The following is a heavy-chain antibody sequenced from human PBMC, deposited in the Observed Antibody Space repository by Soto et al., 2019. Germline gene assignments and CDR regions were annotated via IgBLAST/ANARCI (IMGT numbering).Heavy chain of an antibody. CDR1: GGSISSYY. CDR3: ARDSRDFWSGYTYYYGMDV. Sequence: PSETLSLTCTVSGGSISSYYWSWIRQPPGKGLEWIGYIYYSGSTNYNPSLKSRVTISVDTSKNQFSLKLSSVTAADTAVYYCARDSRDFWSGYTYYYGMDVWGQGTTVT. CDR2: IYYSGST. J-gene: IGHJ6*02. V-gene: IGHV4-59*01. D-gene: IGHD3-3*01.